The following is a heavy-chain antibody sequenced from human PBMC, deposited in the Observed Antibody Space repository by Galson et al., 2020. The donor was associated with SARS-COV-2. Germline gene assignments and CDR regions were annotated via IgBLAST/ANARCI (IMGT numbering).Heavy chain of an antibody. Sequence: SETLSLTCTVSGGSIRSDTYYWGWIRQPPGKGLEWLGSVDHRGNTYRNPSLKSRLTLSVDTSHNHFSLNLASVTAADTAVYFCVSVDEAFDPWGQGTLVTVSS. J-gene: IGHJ5*02. CDR1: GGSIRSDTYY. V-gene: IGHV4-39*07. CDR2: VDHRGNT. CDR3: VSVDEAFDP.